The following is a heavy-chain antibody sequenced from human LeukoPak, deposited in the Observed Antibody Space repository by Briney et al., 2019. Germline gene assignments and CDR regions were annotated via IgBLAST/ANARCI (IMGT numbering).Heavy chain of an antibody. CDR3: VRDFGWDSSGYYSDY. D-gene: IGHD3-22*01. Sequence: PGGSLRLSCAASGFTVSSNYMSWVRQAPGKGLEWVSVIYSGGSTYYADSVKGRFTISRDNSKNTLFLQMNSLRAEDTAVYYCVRDFGWDSSGYYSDYWGQGTLVTVSS. V-gene: IGHV3-66*01. CDR2: IYSGGST. J-gene: IGHJ4*02. CDR1: GFTVSSNY.